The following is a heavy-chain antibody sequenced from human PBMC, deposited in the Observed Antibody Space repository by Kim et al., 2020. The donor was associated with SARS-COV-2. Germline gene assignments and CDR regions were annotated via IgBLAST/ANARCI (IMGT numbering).Heavy chain of an antibody. CDR2: ITGSGGNT. CDR3: TKAAWILA. CDR1: GFTFSSYV. J-gene: IGHJ5*02. Sequence: GGSLRLSCAASGFTFSSYVMNWVRQAPGKGLEWVSTITGSGGNTYYADSVKGRFTISRDNSKNMLYLQMSSLRADDTAVYYCTKAAWILAWGKGTLITVS. V-gene: IGHV3-23*01. D-gene: IGHD2-2*03.